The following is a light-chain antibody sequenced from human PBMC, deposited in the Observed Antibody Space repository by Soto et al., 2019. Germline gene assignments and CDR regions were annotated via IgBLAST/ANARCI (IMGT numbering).Light chain of an antibody. CDR2: EVT. V-gene: IGLV2-23*02. CDR3: CSYPASSTI. Sequence: QSALTQPASVSGSPGQSITISCTGTSSDVGTYNLVSWYQQLPGKAPRLMIYEVTKRPSGVSNRFSGSKSGNTASLTISGLQAEDEADYYCCSYPASSTIFGGGTKVTVL. J-gene: IGLJ2*01. CDR1: SSDVGTYNL.